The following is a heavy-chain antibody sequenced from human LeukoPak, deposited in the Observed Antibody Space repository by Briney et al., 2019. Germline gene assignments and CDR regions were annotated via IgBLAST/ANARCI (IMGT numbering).Heavy chain of an antibody. J-gene: IGHJ4*02. CDR1: GFTFDDYA. CDR3: AKDIGSGSYYYFDY. D-gene: IGHD3-10*01. CDR2: VSWNSGSI. V-gene: IGHV3-9*01. Sequence: GGSLRLSCAASGFTFDDYAMHWVRQAPGKGLEWVSGVSWNSGSIGYADSVKGRFTISRDNAKNSLYLQMNSLRAEDTALYYCAKDIGSGSYYYFDYWGQGTLVTVSS.